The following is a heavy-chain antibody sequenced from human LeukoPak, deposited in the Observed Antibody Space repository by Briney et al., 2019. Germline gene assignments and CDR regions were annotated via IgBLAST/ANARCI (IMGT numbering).Heavy chain of an antibody. CDR3: AKDDRIQTRRYSYNY. D-gene: IGHD5-18*01. V-gene: IGHV3-53*01. CDR1: EFSVGSNY. Sequence: GGSLRLSCAASEFSVGSNYMTWVRQAPGKGLEWVSLIYSGGSTYYADSVKGRFTISRDNSMNTLYLQMNSLRAEDTAVYYCAKDDRIQTRRYSYNYWGQGTLVTVSS. J-gene: IGHJ4*02. CDR2: IYSGGST.